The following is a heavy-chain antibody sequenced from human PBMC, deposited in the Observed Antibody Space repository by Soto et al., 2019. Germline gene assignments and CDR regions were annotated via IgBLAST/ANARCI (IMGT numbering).Heavy chain of an antibody. V-gene: IGHV5-51*01. CDR1: GYSFTSHW. Sequence: PGESLKISCKGSGYSFTSHWIGWVRQMPGKGLEWMGIIYPGDSDTRYSPSFQGQVTISADKSISTAYLQWSSLKASDTAMYYCATSHCSSTSCFNWFDPWGQGTLVTVSS. D-gene: IGHD2-2*01. J-gene: IGHJ5*02. CDR2: IYPGDSDT. CDR3: ATSHCSSTSCFNWFDP.